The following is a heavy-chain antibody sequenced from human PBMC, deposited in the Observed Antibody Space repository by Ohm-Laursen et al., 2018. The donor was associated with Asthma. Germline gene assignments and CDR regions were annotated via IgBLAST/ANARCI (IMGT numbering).Heavy chain of an antibody. J-gene: IGHJ1*01. Sequence: SLRLSCAASGYTFSRYSIHWGRQIPGKGLEWVASISTARSFIYYANSVRGRFTTSRDNARDSVYLQMNGVRAEDTALYYCARIGPEWELPGREYSLHHWGEGTLVTVSS. CDR3: ARIGPEWELPGREYSLHH. CDR1: GYTFSRYS. CDR2: ISTARSFI. V-gene: IGHV3-21*01. D-gene: IGHD1-26*01.